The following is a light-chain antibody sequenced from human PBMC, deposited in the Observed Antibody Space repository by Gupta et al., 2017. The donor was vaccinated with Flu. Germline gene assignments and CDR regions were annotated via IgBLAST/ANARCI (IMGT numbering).Light chain of an antibody. J-gene: IGLJ1*01. CDR3: SSYTSSSNLYV. CDR2: EVS. V-gene: IGLV2-14*01. CDR1: SSDVGGYNY. Sequence: QSALTQPASVSGSPGQSITISCTGTSSDVGGYNYVSWYQQHPGKAPKLMIYEVSNRPSGVSNRFSGSKSGTTASLTISGLQAEDEADYYCSSYTSSSNLYVFGTGTKVTVL.